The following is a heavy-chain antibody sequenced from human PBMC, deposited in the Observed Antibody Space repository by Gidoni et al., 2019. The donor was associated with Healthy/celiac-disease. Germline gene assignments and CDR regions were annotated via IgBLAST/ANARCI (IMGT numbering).Heavy chain of an antibody. CDR1: GFTFSSYS. Sequence: EVQLVESGGGLVKPGGSLRLSCASSGFTFSSYSMNWVRQAPGKGLECVSPISSSSSYIQYADSVKGRVTIYRDNAKNTLYLQMNSMRDEDTAVYYCARVADSSGYYYVGLWGRGTLVTVSS. D-gene: IGHD3-22*01. CDR3: ARVADSSGYYYVGL. V-gene: IGHV3-21*01. CDR2: ISSSSSYI. J-gene: IGHJ2*01.